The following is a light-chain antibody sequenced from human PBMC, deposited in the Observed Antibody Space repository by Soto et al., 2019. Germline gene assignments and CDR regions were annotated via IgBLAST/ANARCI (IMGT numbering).Light chain of an antibody. CDR3: QQRSNWPT. CDR1: QSVGSY. V-gene: IGKV3-11*01. CDR2: NAS. J-gene: IGKJ3*01. Sequence: EIVITQSPSTLSVSPGERATLSCRASQSVGSYLAWYQQKPGQAPRLLIYNASNRATGIPARFSGSGSGTDFTLTISSLEPEDFAVYYCQQRSNWPTFGPGTKVDIK.